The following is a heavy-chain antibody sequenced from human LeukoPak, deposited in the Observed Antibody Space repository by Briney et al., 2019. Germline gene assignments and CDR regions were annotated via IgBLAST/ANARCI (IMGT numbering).Heavy chain of an antibody. Sequence: GGSLRLSCAASGFTFSTYWMTWVRQAPGKGLEWVANINPDGGAQYYVDSLKGRFTVSRDNAKSSLYLQMNSLRGEDTAVYYCARDYDSSGYSDAFDIWGQGTMVTVSS. V-gene: IGHV3-7*05. CDR2: INPDGGAQ. J-gene: IGHJ3*02. D-gene: IGHD3-22*01. CDR3: ARDYDSSGYSDAFDI. CDR1: GFTFSTYW.